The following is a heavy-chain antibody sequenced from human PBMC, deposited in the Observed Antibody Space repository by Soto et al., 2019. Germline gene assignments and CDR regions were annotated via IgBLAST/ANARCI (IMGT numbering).Heavy chain of an antibody. V-gene: IGHV3-43*01. J-gene: IGHJ4*02. CDR1: GFTFDDHN. CDR3: ASSQGDY. Sequence: EVYLVESGGDVVQPGGSLRLSCAASGFTFDDHNIHWVRQAPGKGLQWVCLLSWGGDTTYYTDSVKGRFTVSRDNSKNSVYLQMDALTPEDTAFYYCASSQGDYWGQGTLVTVSS. CDR2: LSWGGDTT.